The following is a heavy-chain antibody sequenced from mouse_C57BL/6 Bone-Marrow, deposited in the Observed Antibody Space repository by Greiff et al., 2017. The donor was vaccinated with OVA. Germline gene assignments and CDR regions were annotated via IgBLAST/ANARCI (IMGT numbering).Heavy chain of an antibody. CDR1: GYTFTDYY. CDR3: ARGKLLRSFDY. J-gene: IGHJ2*01. Sequence: EVQLQQSGPELVKPGASVKISCKASGYTFTDYYMNWVKQSHGKSLEWIGDINPNNGGTSYNQKFKGKATLTVDKSSSTAYMQLSSLTSEDSAVYDCARGKLLRSFDYWGQGTTLTVSS. V-gene: IGHV1-26*01. CDR2: INPNNGGT. D-gene: IGHD1-1*01.